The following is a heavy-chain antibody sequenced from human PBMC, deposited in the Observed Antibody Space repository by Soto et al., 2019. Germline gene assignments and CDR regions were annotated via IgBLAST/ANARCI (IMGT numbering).Heavy chain of an antibody. D-gene: IGHD2-21*02. V-gene: IGHV4-59*01. CDR1: GGSISSYG. Sequence: PSETLSLTCTVSGGSISSYGWSWIRQPPGKGLEWIGYIYYSGSTNYNPSLKSRVTISVDTSKNQFSLKLSSVTAADTAVYYCARDAAYCGGDCSTDAFDIWGQGTMVTV. J-gene: IGHJ3*02. CDR3: ARDAAYCGGDCSTDAFDI. CDR2: IYYSGST.